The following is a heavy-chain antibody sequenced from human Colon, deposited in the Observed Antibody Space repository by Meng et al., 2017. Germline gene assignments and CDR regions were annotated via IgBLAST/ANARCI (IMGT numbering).Heavy chain of an antibody. J-gene: IGHJ4*02. CDR2: IYYTGSN. CDR3: ARGPLDY. CDR1: GGSVSSGSYY. V-gene: IGHV4-61*01. Sequence: QVQLQESGPGLVRPSETLSLTCTVSGGSVSSGSYYWSWIRQPPGKGLEWIGYIYYTGSNNYNPSLKSRVTISVDTSKNQFSLKLSSVTAADTAVYYCARGPLDYWGQGTLVTVSS.